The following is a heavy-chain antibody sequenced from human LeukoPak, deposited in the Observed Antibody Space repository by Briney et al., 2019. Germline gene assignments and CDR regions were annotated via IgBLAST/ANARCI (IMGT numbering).Heavy chain of an antibody. CDR1: GYTFTSYY. J-gene: IGHJ4*02. V-gene: IGHV1-46*01. Sequence: ASVKVSCKASGYTFTSYYMHWVRQAPGQGLEWMGIINPSGGSTSYAQKFQGRVTMTRDTSTSTVYMELSSLRSEDTAVYYCARDRYDSSGYYWVRGSSLSYWGQGTLVTVSS. CDR2: INPSGGST. CDR3: ARDRYDSSGYYWVRGSSLSY. D-gene: IGHD3-22*01.